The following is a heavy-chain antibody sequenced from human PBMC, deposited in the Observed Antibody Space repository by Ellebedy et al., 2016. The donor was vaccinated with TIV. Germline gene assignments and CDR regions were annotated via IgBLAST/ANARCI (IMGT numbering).Heavy chain of an antibody. V-gene: IGHV3-7*03. J-gene: IGHJ6*02. CDR1: GFSFSIYS. Sequence: GESLKISCVASGFSFSIYSMSWVRQAPGKGLEWVANIKQDGSETYYVDSVKGRFNISRDNAKNSLYLQMNSLRAEDTAVYYCARARVLLYEKWGGAGYGMDVWGQGTTVSVSS. CDR2: IKQDGSET. CDR3: ARARVLLYEKWGGAGYGMDV. D-gene: IGHD2/OR15-2a*01.